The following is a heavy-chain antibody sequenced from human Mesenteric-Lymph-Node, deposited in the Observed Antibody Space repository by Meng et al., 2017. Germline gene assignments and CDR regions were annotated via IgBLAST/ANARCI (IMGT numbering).Heavy chain of an antibody. Sequence: GESLKISCAASGFTFRNYGMSWVRQAPGKGLEWVSSVGGGDDTYYADSVRGRFTISRDNSQNMLYLQMNSLRGEDAAVYYCAKGAMVAQWLQYYFDYWGQGTLVTVSS. CDR2: VGGGDDT. CDR1: GFTFRNYG. D-gene: IGHD5-18*01. J-gene: IGHJ4*02. V-gene: IGHV3-23*01. CDR3: AKGAMVAQWLQYYFDY.